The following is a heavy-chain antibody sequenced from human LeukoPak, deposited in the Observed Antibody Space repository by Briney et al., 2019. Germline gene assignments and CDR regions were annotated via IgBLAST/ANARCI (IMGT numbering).Heavy chain of an antibody. D-gene: IGHD5-24*01. CDR1: GDSSDSSFYY. Sequence: SETLSLTCSVSGDSSDSSFYYWGWIRQPPGKGLEWIGSIYYSGDTYYNASLKSRVTMSVDTPKNQFSLNLRSVTAADTAVYYCARHRLPGPLHDFDYSGQGTLVTVSS. CDR2: IYYSGDT. V-gene: IGHV4-39*01. CDR3: ARHRLPGPLHDFDY. J-gene: IGHJ4*02.